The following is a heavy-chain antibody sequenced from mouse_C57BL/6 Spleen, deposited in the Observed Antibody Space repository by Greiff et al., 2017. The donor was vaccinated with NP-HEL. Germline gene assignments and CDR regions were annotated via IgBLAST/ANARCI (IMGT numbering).Heavy chain of an antibody. CDR3: ARGSSGYVFAY. J-gene: IGHJ3*01. CDR2: INPNNGGT. Sequence: EVQLVESGPELVKPGASVKIPCKASGYTFTDYNMDWVKQSHGKSLEWIGDINPNNGGTIYNQKFKGKATLTVDKSSSQAYMELRSLTSEDTAVYYCARGSSGYVFAYWGQGTLVTVSA. CDR1: GYTFTDYN. V-gene: IGHV1-18*01. D-gene: IGHD3-2*02.